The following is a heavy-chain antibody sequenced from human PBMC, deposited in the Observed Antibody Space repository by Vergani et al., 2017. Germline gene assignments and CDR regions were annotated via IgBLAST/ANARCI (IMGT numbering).Heavy chain of an antibody. J-gene: IGHJ4*02. V-gene: IGHV3-30*02. CDR3: AKEGIAAGRAAFVTKYYFDY. D-gene: IGHD6-13*01. CDR2: IRYDGSNK. CDR1: GFTFSSYG. Sequence: QVQLVESGGGVVQPGGSLRLSCAASGFTFSSYGMHWVRQAPGKGLEWVAFIRYDGSNKYYADSVKGRFTISRDNSKNTLYLQMNSLRAEDTAVYYCAKEGIAAGRAAFVTKYYFDYWGQGTLVTVSS.